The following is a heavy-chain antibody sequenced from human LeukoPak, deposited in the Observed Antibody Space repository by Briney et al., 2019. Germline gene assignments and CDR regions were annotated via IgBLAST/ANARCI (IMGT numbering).Heavy chain of an antibody. CDR2: ISWNSGSI. CDR1: GFTFDDYA. V-gene: IGHV3-9*03. CDR3: AKGLGTYSYAAGY. D-gene: IGHD5-18*01. Sequence: GGSLRLSCAASGFTFDDYAMHWVRRAPGKGLEWVSGISWNSGSIGYADSVKGRFTISRDNAKNSLYLQMNSLRAEDMALYYCAKGLGTYSYAAGYWGQGTLVTVSS. J-gene: IGHJ4*02.